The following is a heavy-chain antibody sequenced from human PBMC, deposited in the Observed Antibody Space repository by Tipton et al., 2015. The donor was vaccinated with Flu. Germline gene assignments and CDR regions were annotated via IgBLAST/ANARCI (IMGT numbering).Heavy chain of an antibody. CDR1: GFTVSSNY. V-gene: IGHV3-53*01. Sequence: GSLRLSCAAPGFTVSSNYMSWVRQAPGKGLEWVSVIYSGGSTYYADSVKGRFTISRDNSKNTLYLQINSLRAEDTAVYYCARESYGGNSGSFDYWGQGTLVTVSS. D-gene: IGHD4-23*01. CDR3: ARESYGGNSGSFDY. CDR2: IYSGGST. J-gene: IGHJ4*02.